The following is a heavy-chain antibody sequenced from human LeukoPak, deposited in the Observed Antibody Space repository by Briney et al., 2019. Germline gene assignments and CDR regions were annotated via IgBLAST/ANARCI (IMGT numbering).Heavy chain of an antibody. CDR3: ARGGTMTTVPL. CDR1: GGSISRYY. D-gene: IGHD4-17*01. V-gene: IGHV4-59*08. Sequence: SETLSLTCTVSGGSISRYYWSWIRQPPGKGLEWIGYIFYSGSTNYNPSLKRRVTITVDTSKNQFSLKLSSVTAADTAVYYCARGGTMTTVPLWGQGTLVTVSS. J-gene: IGHJ4*02. CDR2: IFYSGST.